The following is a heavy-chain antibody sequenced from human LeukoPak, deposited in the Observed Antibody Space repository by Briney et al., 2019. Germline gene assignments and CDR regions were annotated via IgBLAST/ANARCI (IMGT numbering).Heavy chain of an antibody. J-gene: IGHJ5*02. Sequence: ASVKVSCKASGYTFTSYYMHWVRQAPGQGLEWMGIINPSGGSTSYAQKFQGRVTMTTDTSTSTAYMELRSLRSDDTAVYYCARALIGGAPGPWGQGTLVTVSS. CDR2: INPSGGST. D-gene: IGHD3-16*01. V-gene: IGHV1-46*01. CDR1: GYTFTSYY. CDR3: ARALIGGAPGP.